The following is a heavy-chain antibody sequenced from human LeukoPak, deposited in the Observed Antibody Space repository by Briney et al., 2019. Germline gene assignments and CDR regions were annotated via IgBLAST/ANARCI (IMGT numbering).Heavy chain of an antibody. D-gene: IGHD1-26*01. V-gene: IGHV3-49*04. Sequence: GGSLRLSCAASGFTFGNAWMSWVRQAPGKGLEWVGFIRSKAYGGTTEYAASVKGRFTISRDDSKSIAYLQMNSLKTEDTAVYYCTRDPIHSYWGQGTLVTVSS. J-gene: IGHJ4*02. CDR3: TRDPIHSY. CDR1: GFTFGNAW. CDR2: IRSKAYGGTT.